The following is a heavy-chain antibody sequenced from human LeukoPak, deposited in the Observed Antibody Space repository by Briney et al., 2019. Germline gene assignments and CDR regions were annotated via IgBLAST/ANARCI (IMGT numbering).Heavy chain of an antibody. D-gene: IGHD3-22*01. CDR1: GGSFSGYH. CDR2: INHSGST. V-gene: IGHV4-34*01. J-gene: IGHJ6*03. CDR3: ARASPYYYDSSGYYYYYYYMDV. Sequence: SETLSLTCAVYGGSFSGYHWSWIRQPPGKGLEWIGEINHSGSTNYNPSLKSRVTISVDTSKNQFSLKLSSVTAADTAVYYCARASPYYYDSSGYYYYYYYMDVWGKGTTVTISS.